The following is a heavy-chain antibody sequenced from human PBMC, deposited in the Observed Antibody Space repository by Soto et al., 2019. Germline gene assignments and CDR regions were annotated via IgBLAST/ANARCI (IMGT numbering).Heavy chain of an antibody. CDR3: AREALWFGEPGQYFDL. J-gene: IGHJ2*01. CDR2: ISGSGGST. Sequence: EVPLLESGGGLVQPGGSLRLSCAASGFTFSSYAMSWVRQAPGKGLEWVSAISGSGGSTYYADSVKGRFTISRDNSKNTLYLQMNSLRAEDTAVYYCAREALWFGEPGQYFDLWGRGTLVTVSS. V-gene: IGHV3-23*01. D-gene: IGHD3-10*01. CDR1: GFTFSSYA.